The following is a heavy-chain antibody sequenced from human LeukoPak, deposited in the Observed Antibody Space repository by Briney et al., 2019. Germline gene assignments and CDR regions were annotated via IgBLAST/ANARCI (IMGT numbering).Heavy chain of an antibody. CDR1: GGSFSGYY. Sequence: PSETLSLTCAVYGGSFSGYYWSWIRQPPGKGLEWIGEINHSGSTNYNPSLKSRVTISVDTSKNQFSLKLSSVTAADTAVYYCARAYCSSTSCYPSHYYYGMDVWGQGTTVTVSS. J-gene: IGHJ6*02. V-gene: IGHV4-34*01. D-gene: IGHD2-2*01. CDR2: INHSGST. CDR3: ARAYCSSTSCYPSHYYYGMDV.